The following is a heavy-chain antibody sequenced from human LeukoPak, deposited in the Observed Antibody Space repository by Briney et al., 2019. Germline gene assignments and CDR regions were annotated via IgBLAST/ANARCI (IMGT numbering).Heavy chain of an antibody. J-gene: IGHJ4*02. CDR2: IILIFGTA. CDR3: ARHYGDYDISRTLFDY. CDR1: GGTFSSYA. V-gene: IGHV1-69*01. Sequence: SVKVSFKASGGTFSSYAISWVRQAPGQGLEWMGGIILIFGTANYAQKFQGRVTITADESTSTAYMELSSLRSEDTAVYYCARHYGDYDISRTLFDYWGQGTLVTVSS. D-gene: IGHD4-17*01.